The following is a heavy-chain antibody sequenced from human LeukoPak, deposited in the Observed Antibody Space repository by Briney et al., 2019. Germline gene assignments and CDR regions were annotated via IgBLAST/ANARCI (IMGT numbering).Heavy chain of an antibody. CDR2: IRYDGSNK. V-gene: IGHV3-30*02. D-gene: IGHD6-13*01. Sequence: PGGSLRLSCAASGFTFSSYGMHWVRQAPGKGLEWVAFIRYDGSNKYYADSVKGRFTISRDNSKNTLYLQMNSLRAEDTAVYYCAKFRRFAEGRQQLVLGDYWGQGTLVTVSS. CDR1: GFTFSSYG. CDR3: AKFRRFAEGRQQLVLGDY. J-gene: IGHJ4*02.